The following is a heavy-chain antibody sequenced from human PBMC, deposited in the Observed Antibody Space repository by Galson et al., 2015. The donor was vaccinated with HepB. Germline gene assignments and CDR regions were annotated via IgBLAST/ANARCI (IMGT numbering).Heavy chain of an antibody. CDR3: ARERGDADMNYYDRGTRWFDP. D-gene: IGHD3-22*01. V-gene: IGHV1-69*13. Sequence: SVKVSCKASGGTFSSYAISWVRQAPGQGLEWMGGIIPIFGTANYAQKFQGRVTITADESTSTAYMELSSLRSEDTAVYYCARERGDADMNYYDRGTRWFDPWGQGTLVTVSS. J-gene: IGHJ5*02. CDR2: IIPIFGTA. CDR1: GGTFSSYA.